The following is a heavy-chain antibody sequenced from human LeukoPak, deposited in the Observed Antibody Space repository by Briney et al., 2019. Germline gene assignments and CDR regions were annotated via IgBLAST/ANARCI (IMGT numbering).Heavy chain of an antibody. CDR1: GYTFSNFG. J-gene: IGHJ4*02. D-gene: IGHD6-19*01. V-gene: IGHV1-18*01. CDR2: ISGNNDNP. CDR3: ARDRKDIAVAGGAVDY. Sequence: ASVKVSCKASGYTFSNFGINWVRQAPGQGLEWIAWISGNNDNPNYGQKLQGRVTMTTDTSTSTAYMELRSLRSDDTAVYYCARDRKDIAVAGGAVDYWGQGTLVTVSS.